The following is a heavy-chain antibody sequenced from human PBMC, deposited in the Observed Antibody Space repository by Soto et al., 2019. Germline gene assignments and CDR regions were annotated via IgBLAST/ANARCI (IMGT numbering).Heavy chain of an antibody. D-gene: IGHD3-22*01. CDR1: GYTFTSYA. CDR3: ARGWAYDSSGYYSGYFDY. J-gene: IGHJ4*02. CDR2: INAGNGNT. V-gene: IGHV1-3*01. Sequence: QVQLVQSGAEVKKPGASVKVSCKASGYTFTSYAMHWVRQAPGQRLEWMGWINAGNGNTKYSQKFQGRVTITRDTSASTDYMELSSLRSEDTAVYYCARGWAYDSSGYYSGYFDYWGQGTLVTVSS.